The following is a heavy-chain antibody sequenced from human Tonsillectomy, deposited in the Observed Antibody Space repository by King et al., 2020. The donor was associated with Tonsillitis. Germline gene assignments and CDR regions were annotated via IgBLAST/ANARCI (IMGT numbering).Heavy chain of an antibody. D-gene: IGHD6-6*01. Sequence: VQLQQWGAGLLKPSETLSLTCAVYGGSFSGYYWSWIRQPPGKGLEWIGEINHSGSTNYNPSLKSRVTISVDTSKNQFSLNLSSVTAADTAVYYCARGLLDSSSDFFYYYMDVWGKGTTVTVSS. V-gene: IGHV4-34*01. CDR3: ARGLLDSSSDFFYYYMDV. CDR1: GGSFSGYY. J-gene: IGHJ6*03. CDR2: INHSGST.